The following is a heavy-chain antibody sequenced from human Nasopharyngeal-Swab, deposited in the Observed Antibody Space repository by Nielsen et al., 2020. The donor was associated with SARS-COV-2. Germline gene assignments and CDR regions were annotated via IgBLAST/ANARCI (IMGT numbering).Heavy chain of an antibody. V-gene: IGHV4-39*01. CDR3: ARGELLNSYYYYYMDV. J-gene: IGHJ6*03. D-gene: IGHD1-26*01. CDR2: IYYSGST. Sequence: SETLSLTCTVSGGSISSSSYYWGWIRQPPGKGLEWIGSIYYSGSTYYNPSLKSRVTISVDTSKNQFSLKLSSVTAADTAVYYCARGELLNSYYYYYMDVWGKGTTVTASS. CDR1: GGSISSSSYY.